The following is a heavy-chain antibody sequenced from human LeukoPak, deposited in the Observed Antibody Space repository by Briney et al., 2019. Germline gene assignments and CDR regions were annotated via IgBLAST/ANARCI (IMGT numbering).Heavy chain of an antibody. CDR2: INSNSGGT. V-gene: IGHV1-2*02. J-gene: IGHJ6*03. CDR3: ARATHRHLHHYYYYYMDV. Sequence: ASVKVSCKASGYTFTGYYMHWVRQAPGQGLEWMGWINSNSGGTNYAQKFQGRVTMTRDTSISTAYMELSRLRSDDTAVYYCARATHRHLHHYYYYYMDVWGKGTTVTVSS. D-gene: IGHD4-11*01. CDR1: GYTFTGYY.